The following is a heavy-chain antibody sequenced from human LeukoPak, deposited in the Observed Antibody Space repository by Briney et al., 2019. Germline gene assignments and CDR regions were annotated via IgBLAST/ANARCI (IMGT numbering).Heavy chain of an antibody. CDR2: TSSSDAGT. CDR1: GFTLSTYA. Sequence: GGSLRLSCAASGFTLSTYAMSWVRQTPGKGLEWVAATSSSDAGTYHADSVRGRLTISRDNSKNTLYLQMNSLRAEDTAVYYCARDFGQWQLNGGYYFDYWGQGTLVTVSS. V-gene: IGHV3-23*01. CDR3: ARDFGQWQLNGGYYFDY. J-gene: IGHJ4*02. D-gene: IGHD1-26*01.